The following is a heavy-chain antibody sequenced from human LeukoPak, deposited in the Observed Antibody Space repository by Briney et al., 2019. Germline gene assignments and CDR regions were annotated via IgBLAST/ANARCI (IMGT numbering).Heavy chain of an antibody. CDR2: ISDYNGNT. D-gene: IGHD2-2*01. Sequence: GASVKVSCKASGYTFTSYGISWVRQAPGQGLEWMGWISDYNGNTNYAQKLQGRVTMTTDTSTSTAHMKLRSLRSDDTAVYYCATLSCSSSSCYPYYFDYWGQGTLVTVSS. CDR3: ATLSCSSSSCYPYYFDY. J-gene: IGHJ4*02. CDR1: GYTFTSYG. V-gene: IGHV1-18*01.